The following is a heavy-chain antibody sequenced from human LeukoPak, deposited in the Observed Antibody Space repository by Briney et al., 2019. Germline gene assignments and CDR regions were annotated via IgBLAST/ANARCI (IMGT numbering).Heavy chain of an antibody. D-gene: IGHD1-26*01. CDR2: IRSKAYGGTT. CDR1: GFTFGDSA. J-gene: IGHJ4*02. V-gene: IGHV3-49*03. CDR3: TRDSGGATIFDY. Sequence: GRSLRFSCTAFGFTFGDSAISWFRQAPGKGLEWVGFIRSKAYGGTTEYAASVKGRFTISRDDSKSIAYLQMNSLKTEDTAVYYCTRDSGGATIFDYWGQGTLVTVSS.